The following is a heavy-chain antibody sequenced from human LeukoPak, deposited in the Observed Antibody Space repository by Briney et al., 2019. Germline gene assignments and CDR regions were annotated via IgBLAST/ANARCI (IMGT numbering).Heavy chain of an antibody. CDR3: TRRITMVRGAPPYDYYGMDV. CDR1: GFSFSGSA. CDR2: IRSKANSYAT. D-gene: IGHD3-10*01. V-gene: IGHV3-73*01. J-gene: IGHJ6*04. Sequence: GGSLRLFCAASGFSFSGSAMHWVRQASGKGLEWVGRIRSKANSYATAYAASVKGRFTISRDDSKNTAYLQMNSLKTEDTAVYYCTRRITMVRGAPPYDYYGMDVWGKGTTVTVSS.